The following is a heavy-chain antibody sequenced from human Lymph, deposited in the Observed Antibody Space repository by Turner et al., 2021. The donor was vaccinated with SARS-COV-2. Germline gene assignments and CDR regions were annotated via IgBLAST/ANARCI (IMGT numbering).Heavy chain of an antibody. V-gene: IGHV3-53*02. CDR3: ARDLGTYGMDV. Sequence: EVLLVETGGVLIQPGGSLRLSCAASGIIVSRNYMNWVRQAPGKGLEWVSVIYSGGTTYYADSVKGRFTISRDNSKNTLYLQMNSLRVEDTAVYYCARDLGTYGMDVWGQGTTVTVSS. D-gene: IGHD6-13*01. J-gene: IGHJ6*02. CDR2: IYSGGTT. CDR1: GIIVSRNY.